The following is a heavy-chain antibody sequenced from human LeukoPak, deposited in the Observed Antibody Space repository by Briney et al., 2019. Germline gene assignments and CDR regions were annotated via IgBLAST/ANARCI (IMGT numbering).Heavy chain of an antibody. CDR3: ARAAGITGTTTYGPIDY. CDR1: GGSISSSSYY. J-gene: IGHJ4*02. D-gene: IGHD1-7*01. V-gene: IGHV4-39*07. Sequence: SETLSLTCTVSGGSISSSSYYWGWIRQPPGKGLEWIGSIYYSGSTYYNPSLKSRVTISADTSKNQFSLKLSSVTAADTAVYYCARAAGITGTTTYGPIDYWGQGTLVTVSS. CDR2: IYYSGST.